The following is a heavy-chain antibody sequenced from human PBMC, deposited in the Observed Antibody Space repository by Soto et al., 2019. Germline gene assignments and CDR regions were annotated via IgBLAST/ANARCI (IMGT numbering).Heavy chain of an antibody. V-gene: IGHV3-23*01. J-gene: IGHJ4*02. Sequence: GGSLRLSCAASGFTFSSYAMSWVRQAPGKGLEWVSAISGSGGSTYYADSVKGRFTISRDNSKDTLYLQMNSLRAEDTAVYYCARCRGGHQDLLAFCGQRTFVPVSS. CDR3: ARCRGGHQDLLAF. D-gene: IGHD5-12*01. CDR2: ISGSGGST. CDR1: GFTFSSYA.